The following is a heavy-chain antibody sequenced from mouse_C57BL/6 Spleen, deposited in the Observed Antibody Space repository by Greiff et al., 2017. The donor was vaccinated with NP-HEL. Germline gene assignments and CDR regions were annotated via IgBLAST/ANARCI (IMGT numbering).Heavy chain of an antibody. D-gene: IGHD2-3*01. J-gene: IGHJ2*01. CDR3: ASPLDGSNFDY. V-gene: IGHV1-59*01. CDR1: GYTFTSYW. CDR2: IDPSDSYT. Sequence: QVQLQQPGAELVRPGTSVKLSCTASGYTFTSYWMHWVKQRPGQGLEWIGVIDPSDSYTNYNQKFKGKATLTVDTSSSTAYMQLSGLTSEDSAVYYCASPLDGSNFDYWGQGTTLTVSS.